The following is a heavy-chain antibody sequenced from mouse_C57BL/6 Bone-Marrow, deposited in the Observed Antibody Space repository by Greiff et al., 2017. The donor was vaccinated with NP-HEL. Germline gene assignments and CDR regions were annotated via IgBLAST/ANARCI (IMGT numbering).Heavy chain of an antibody. V-gene: IGHV1-76*01. CDR3: ARLGYGNLFAY. D-gene: IGHD1-1*01. CDR2: IYPGSGNT. CDR1: GYTFTDYY. J-gene: IGHJ3*01. Sequence: QVQLKQSGAELVRPGASVKLSCKASGYTFTDYYINWVKQRPGQGLEWIARIYPGSGNTYYNEKFKGKATLTAEKSSSTAYMQLSSLTSEDSAVYFCARLGYGNLFAYWGKGTLVTVSA.